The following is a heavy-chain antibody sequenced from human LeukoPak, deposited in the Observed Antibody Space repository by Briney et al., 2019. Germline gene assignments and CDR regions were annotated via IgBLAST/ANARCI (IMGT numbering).Heavy chain of an antibody. V-gene: IGHV3-23*01. D-gene: IGHD2-15*01. Sequence: GGSLRLSCAASGFTFSSYAMSWVRQAPGKGLEWVSAISGSGGSTYYADSVKGRFTISRDNSKNTLYLQMNSLRAEDTAVYYCAKDHEVVVAATHDYWGQGTLVTVSS. CDR3: AKDHEVVVAATHDY. CDR1: GFTFSSYA. CDR2: ISGSGGST. J-gene: IGHJ4*02.